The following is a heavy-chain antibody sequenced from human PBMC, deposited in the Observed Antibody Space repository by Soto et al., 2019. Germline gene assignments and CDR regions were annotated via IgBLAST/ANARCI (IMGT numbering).Heavy chain of an antibody. CDR3: AREAPRDGYNSGLDY. D-gene: IGHD5-12*01. CDR1: GFTFSSYS. V-gene: IGHV3-21*01. CDR2: ISSSSSYI. Sequence: EVPLVESGGGLVKPGGSLRLSCAASGFTFSSYSMNWVRQAPGKGLEWVSSISSSSSYIYYADSVKGRFTISRDNAKNSLYLQMNSLRAEDTAVYYCAREAPRDGYNSGLDYWGQGTLVTVSS. J-gene: IGHJ4*02.